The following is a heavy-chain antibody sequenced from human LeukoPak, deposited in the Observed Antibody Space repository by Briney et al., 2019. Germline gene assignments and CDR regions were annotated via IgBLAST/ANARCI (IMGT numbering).Heavy chain of an antibody. CDR2: ISSSSSYI. Sequence: GGSLRLSCAASGFTFSSYSMNWVRQAPGKGLEWVSSISSSSSYIYYADSVKGRFTISRDNAKNPLYLQMNSLRAEDTAVYYCARGGSSSTAAIGRYFDYWGQGTLVTVSS. D-gene: IGHD2-2*02. J-gene: IGHJ4*02. CDR1: GFTFSSYS. V-gene: IGHV3-21*01. CDR3: ARGGSSSTAAIGRYFDY.